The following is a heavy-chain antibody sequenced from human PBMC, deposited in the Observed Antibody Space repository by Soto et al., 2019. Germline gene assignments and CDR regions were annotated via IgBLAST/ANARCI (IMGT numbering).Heavy chain of an antibody. J-gene: IGHJ4*02. CDR2: ISGDSTYT. CDR1: GFALSEYY. V-gene: IGHV3-11*06. CDR3: ARGTMVRGVIPVLDY. Sequence: PGGSPRLSCAASGFALSEYYMSWIRQAPGKGLEWISMISGDSTYTSYTDSMKGRFTISRDNAKNSLYLEVNSLRAEDTAVYYCARGTMVRGVIPVLDYWGQGTLVTVSS. D-gene: IGHD3-10*01.